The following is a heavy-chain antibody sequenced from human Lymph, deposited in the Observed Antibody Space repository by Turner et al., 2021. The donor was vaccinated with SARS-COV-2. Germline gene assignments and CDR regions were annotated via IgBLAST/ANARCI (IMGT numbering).Heavy chain of an antibody. D-gene: IGHD3-22*01. CDR1: GFTFSSYA. CDR3: ARDRDSSGWVDY. J-gene: IGHJ4*02. V-gene: IGHV3-30*04. CDR2: ISYDESDK. Sequence: QVQLVESGGGVVQPGRSLGLSCAASGFTFSSYAMDWVRQAPGKGLEWVAFISYDESDKYYADSVKGRFTFSRDNSKNTLYLRMNSLRAEDTAVYNCARDRDSSGWVDYWGQGTLVTVSS.